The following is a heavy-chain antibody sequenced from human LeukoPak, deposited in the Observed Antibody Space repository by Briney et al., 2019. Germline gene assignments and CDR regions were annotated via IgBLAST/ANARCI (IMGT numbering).Heavy chain of an antibody. CDR2: ISYSGST. J-gene: IGHJ4*02. CDR3: ATRGDYDLDY. Sequence: SETLSLTCTVSGGSISSSNYYWGWIRQPPGKGLEWIGSISYSGSTYYNPSLKSRVTIAVDTAKNQFSLKVTSVTAADTAVYYCATRGDYDLDYWGQGTLLTVSS. V-gene: IGHV4-39*07. D-gene: IGHD3-22*01. CDR1: GGSISSSNYY.